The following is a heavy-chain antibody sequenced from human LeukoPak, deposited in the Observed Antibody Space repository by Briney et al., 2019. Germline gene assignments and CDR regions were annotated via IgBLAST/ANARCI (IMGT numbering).Heavy chain of an antibody. CDR1: GFTFSAYA. Sequence: GGSLRLSCAASGFTFSAYAISWVRQAPGKGLEWVSLISGDGGSTYYADSVKGRFTISRDNSKNSLYLQMNSLRTEDTALYYCAKAAASSGYPGYWGQGTLVTVSS. J-gene: IGHJ4*02. CDR3: AKAAASSGYPGY. D-gene: IGHD3-10*01. CDR2: ISGDGGST. V-gene: IGHV3-43*02.